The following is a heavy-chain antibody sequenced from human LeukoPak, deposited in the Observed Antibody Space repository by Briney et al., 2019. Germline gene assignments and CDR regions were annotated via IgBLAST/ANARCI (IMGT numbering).Heavy chain of an antibody. D-gene: IGHD3-16*01. CDR1: GGSISSGDYY. CDR3: ARGFYDYVWGSYREFDY. J-gene: IGHJ4*02. V-gene: IGHV4-30-4*01. CDR2: IYYSGST. Sequence: SQTLSLTCTVSGGSISSGDYYRSWLRQPPGKGLEWLGYIYYSGSTYYNPSLKSRVTISVDTSKNQFSLKLSSVTAADTAVYYCARGFYDYVWGSYREFDYWGQGTLVTVSS.